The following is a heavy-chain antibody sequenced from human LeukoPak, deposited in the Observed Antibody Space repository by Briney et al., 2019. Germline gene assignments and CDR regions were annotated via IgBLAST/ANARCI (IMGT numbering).Heavy chain of an antibody. V-gene: IGHV1-69*01. Sequence: SVKVSCKASGGTFSSYAISWVRQAPGQGLEWMGGIIPIFGTANYAQKFQGRVTITADESTSTAYMELSSLRSEDTAVYYCAGGAARHYYYYMDVWGKGTTVTVSS. CDR2: IIPIFGTA. J-gene: IGHJ6*03. CDR1: GGTFSSYA. D-gene: IGHD6-6*01. CDR3: AGGAARHYYYYMDV.